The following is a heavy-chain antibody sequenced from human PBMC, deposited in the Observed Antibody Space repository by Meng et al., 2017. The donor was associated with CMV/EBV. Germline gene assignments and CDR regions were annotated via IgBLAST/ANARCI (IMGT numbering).Heavy chain of an antibody. CDR2: ISGSGSTI. J-gene: IGHJ5*02. CDR3: ATAYCSSTSCYP. CDR1: GFTFSDYY. D-gene: IGHD2-2*01. Sequence: GESLKISCAATGFTFSDYYMSWIRQAPGKGLEWVSYISGSGSTIYYADSVKGRFTISRDNSKNTLYLQMNSLRAEDTAVYYCATAYCSSTSCYPWGQGTLVTVSS. V-gene: IGHV3-11*01.